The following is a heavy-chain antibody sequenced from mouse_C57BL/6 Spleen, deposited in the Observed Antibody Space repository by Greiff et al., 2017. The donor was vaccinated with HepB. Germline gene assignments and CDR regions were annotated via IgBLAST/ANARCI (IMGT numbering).Heavy chain of an antibody. CDR3: ARGEASMIDGGYAMDY. J-gene: IGHJ4*01. CDR1: GYTFTSYT. CDR2: INPSSGYT. D-gene: IGHD2-3*01. V-gene: IGHV1-4*01. Sequence: QVQLQQSGAELARPGASVKMSCKASGYTFTSYTMHWVKQRPGQGLEWIGYINPSSGYTKYNQKFKDKATLTADKSSSTAYMQLSSLTSEDSAVYYCARGEASMIDGGYAMDYWGQGTSVTVSS.